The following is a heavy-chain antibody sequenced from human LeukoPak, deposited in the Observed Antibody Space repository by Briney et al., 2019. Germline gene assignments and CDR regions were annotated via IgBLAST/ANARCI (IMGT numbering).Heavy chain of an antibody. CDR1: GYSFTSYW. CDR3: ARRYYDFWSGGNDAFDI. Sequence: GESLKISCKGSGYSFTSYWIGWVRQMPGKGLEWMGIIYPGDSDTRYSPSFQGQVTISADKSISTAYLQWSSLKASDTAMYYCARRYYDFWSGGNDAFDIWRQGTMVTVSS. J-gene: IGHJ3*02. CDR2: IYPGDSDT. D-gene: IGHD3-3*01. V-gene: IGHV5-51*01.